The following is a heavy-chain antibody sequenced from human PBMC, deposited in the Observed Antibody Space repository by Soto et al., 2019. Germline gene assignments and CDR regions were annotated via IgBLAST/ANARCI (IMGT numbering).Heavy chain of an antibody. CDR2: ISGSGGST. Sequence: GGSLRLSCSASEFTFSNYAMSWVRQIPGKGLEWVSAISGSGGSTYYEDSVKGRFTISRDNSKSTLYLQMNSLRVDDTAVYYCAKGSPYSGTYFHPWGQGTLVTVSS. V-gene: IGHV3-23*01. D-gene: IGHD1-26*01. CDR3: AKGSPYSGTYFHP. J-gene: IGHJ5*02. CDR1: EFTFSNYA.